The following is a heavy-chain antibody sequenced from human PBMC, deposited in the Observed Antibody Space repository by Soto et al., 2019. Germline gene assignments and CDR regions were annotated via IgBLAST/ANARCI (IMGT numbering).Heavy chain of an antibody. J-gene: IGHJ6*02. CDR3: ARIAASGRGWDV. CDR2: IKQDGSEE. V-gene: IGHV3-7*01. D-gene: IGHD6-13*01. CDR1: GFTFSSYW. Sequence: EVQVVESGGGLVQPGGSLRLSCVDSGFTFSSYWMSWVRQAPVKGLEWVGNIKQDGSEENYVDSVKGRFIISRDNAKNSMYLQMNSLRAEDTAVYYCARIAASGRGWDVWGQGTTVVVSS.